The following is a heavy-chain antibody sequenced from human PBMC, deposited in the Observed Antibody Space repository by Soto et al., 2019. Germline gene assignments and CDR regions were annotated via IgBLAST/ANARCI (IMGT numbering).Heavy chain of an antibody. Sequence: QLQLQESGPGLVKPSETLSLTCTVSGGSISSSSYYWGWIRQPPGKGLEWIGSIYYSGSTYYNPSLKSRVTISVDTSKNQFSLKLSSVTAADTAVYYCARPSPYGDYGIDAYDIWGQGTMVTVSS. CDR2: IYYSGST. D-gene: IGHD4-17*01. CDR3: ARPSPYGDYGIDAYDI. CDR1: GGSISSSSYY. J-gene: IGHJ3*02. V-gene: IGHV4-39*01.